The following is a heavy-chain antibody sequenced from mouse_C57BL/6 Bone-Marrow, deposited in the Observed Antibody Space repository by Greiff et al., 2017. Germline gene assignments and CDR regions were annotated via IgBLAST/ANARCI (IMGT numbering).Heavy chain of an antibody. Sequence: VQLQQSGPELVKPGASVKISCKASGYSFTGYYMHWVKQSSEKSLEWIGEINPSTGGTSYNQKFKGMATLPVDQSSSTAYMQLKSLTSEDSAVYYCARESLRYYAMDYWGQGTSVTVSS. CDR2: INPSTGGT. CDR3: ARESLRYYAMDY. V-gene: IGHV1-43*01. CDR1: GYSFTGYY. D-gene: IGHD1-1*01. J-gene: IGHJ4*01.